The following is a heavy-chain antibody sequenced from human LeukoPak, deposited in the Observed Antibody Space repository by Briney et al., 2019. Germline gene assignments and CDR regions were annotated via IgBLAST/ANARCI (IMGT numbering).Heavy chain of an antibody. CDR1: GYTFTGYY. CDR3: ARGPLRGVVIPEYFQH. CDR2: IEPNSGGT. Sequence: ASVKVSCKASGYTFTGYYMQWVRQAPGQGLEWMGWIEPNSGGTNSAQKFQGRVTMTRDTSISTAYMELRRLRSDDTAVYYCARGPLRGVVIPEYFQHWGQGTLVTVSS. V-gene: IGHV1-2*02. D-gene: IGHD3-3*01. J-gene: IGHJ1*01.